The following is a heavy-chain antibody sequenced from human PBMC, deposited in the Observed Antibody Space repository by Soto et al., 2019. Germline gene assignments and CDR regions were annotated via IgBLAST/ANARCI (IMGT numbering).Heavy chain of an antibody. CDR3: GRFWGGDCPNGMDA. CDR1: GGSISSDSYS. V-gene: IGHV4-30-2*05. CDR2: IYHSGST. Sequence: PSETLSLTCAVSGGSISSDSYSWSWIRQPPGKGLEWIGYIYHSGSTYYNPSLKSRVTISVDTSKNQFSLKLSSVTAADTAVYYCGRFWGGDCPNGMDAWGQGPRVTVS. D-gene: IGHD2-21*02. J-gene: IGHJ6*02.